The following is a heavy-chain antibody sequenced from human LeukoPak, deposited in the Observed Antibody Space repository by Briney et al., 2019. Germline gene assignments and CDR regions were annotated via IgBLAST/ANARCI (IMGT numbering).Heavy chain of an antibody. V-gene: IGHV4-4*09. CDR1: GGSISSYY. J-gene: IGHJ6*03. CDR3: ARLHSGGEHYYYYYMDV. Sequence: SETLSLTCTVSGGSISSYYWSWIRQPPGKGLEWIGYIYTSGSTNYNPSLKSRVTISVDTSKNQFSLKLSSVTAADTAVYYCARLHSGGEHYYYYYMDVWGKGTTVTVSS. D-gene: IGHD3-10*01. CDR2: IYTSGST.